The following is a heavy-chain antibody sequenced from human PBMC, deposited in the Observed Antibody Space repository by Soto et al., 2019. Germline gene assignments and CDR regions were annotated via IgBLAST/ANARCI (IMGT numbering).Heavy chain of an antibody. J-gene: IGHJ4*02. CDR1: GFTFSGSA. V-gene: IGHV3-73*02. Sequence: EVQLVESGGGLVQPGGSLKLSCAASGFTFSGSAMHWVRRASGKGLEWVGRIRSKANSYATAYAASVKGRCTISRDDSKNTAYLQMNSLKTEDTAVYYCTRVLEMRGVMILRDYWGQGTLVTVSS. CDR3: TRVLEMRGVMILRDY. CDR2: IRSKANSYAT. D-gene: IGHD3-10*01.